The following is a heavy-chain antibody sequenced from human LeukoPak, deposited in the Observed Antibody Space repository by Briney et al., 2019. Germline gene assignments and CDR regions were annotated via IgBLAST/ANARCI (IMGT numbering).Heavy chain of an antibody. CDR1: GGSISSSSYY. J-gene: IGHJ6*03. CDR3: AGTTVTPTGYYYYMDV. V-gene: IGHV4-39*01. CDR2: IYYSGST. Sequence: PSETLSLTCTVSGGSISSSSYYWGWIRQPPGKGLEWIGRIYYSGSTYYNPSLKSRVAISVDTSKNQFSLELSSVTAADTAVYYCAGTTVTPTGYYYYMDVWGKGTTVTVSS. D-gene: IGHD4-17*01.